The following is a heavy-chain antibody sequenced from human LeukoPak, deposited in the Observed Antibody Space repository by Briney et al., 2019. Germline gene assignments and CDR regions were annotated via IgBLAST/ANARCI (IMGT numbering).Heavy chain of an antibody. Sequence: SVKVSCKASGGTFSSYAISWVRQAPGQGLEWMGRIIPTLGIANYAQKFQGRVTITADKSTSTAYMELSSLRSEDTAVYYCASGEGYCSGGSCYSSLDEYFQHWGQGTLVTVSS. J-gene: IGHJ1*01. CDR3: ASGEGYCSGGSCYSSLDEYFQH. CDR1: GGTFSSYA. V-gene: IGHV1-69*04. CDR2: IIPTLGIA. D-gene: IGHD2-15*01.